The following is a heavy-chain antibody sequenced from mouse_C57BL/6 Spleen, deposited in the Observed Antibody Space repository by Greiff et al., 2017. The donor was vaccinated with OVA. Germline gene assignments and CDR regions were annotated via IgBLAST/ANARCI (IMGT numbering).Heavy chain of an antibody. D-gene: IGHD1-1*01. Sequence: VQLQQPGAELVRPGSSVKLSCKASGYTFTSYWMHWVKQRPIQGLEWIGNIDPSDSETPYNQKFKDKATLTVDKSSSTAYMQLSSLTSEDSAVYYCASTVRYAMDYWGQGTSVTVSS. J-gene: IGHJ4*01. V-gene: IGHV1-52*01. CDR1: GYTFTSYW. CDR2: IDPSDSET. CDR3: ASTVRYAMDY.